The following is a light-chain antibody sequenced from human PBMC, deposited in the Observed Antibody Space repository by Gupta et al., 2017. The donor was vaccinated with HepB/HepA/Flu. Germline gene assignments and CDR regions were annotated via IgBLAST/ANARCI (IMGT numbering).Light chain of an antibody. CDR2: DNN. J-gene: IGLJ2*01. V-gene: IGLV1-51*01. CDR1: SSNIGNNF. Sequence: QSVLTQPPSVSAAPGQMVTISCSGSSSNIGNNFVSWYQQLPGTAPKLLIYDNNKRPSGIPDRSAGSKSGTSATLGITGLQTGDEADYYCGTWDSSLSGLVFDGGTKLTVL. CDR3: GTWDSSLSGLV.